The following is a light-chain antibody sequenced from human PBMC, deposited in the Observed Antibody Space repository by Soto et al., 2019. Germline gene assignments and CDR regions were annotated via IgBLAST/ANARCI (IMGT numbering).Light chain of an antibody. CDR2: EVT. CDR3: CSYEGTYTSFV. Sequence: QSALTQPRSVSGSPGQSVTVSCTGTSSDIGGYDFVSWYQQHPGKAPKLFIYEVTTRPAGVPDRLSGCKSDDTASLTISGRHPEDEDDDYCCSYEGTYTSFVFGGGTKLTVL. J-gene: IGLJ2*01. CDR1: SSDIGGYDF. V-gene: IGLV2-11*01.